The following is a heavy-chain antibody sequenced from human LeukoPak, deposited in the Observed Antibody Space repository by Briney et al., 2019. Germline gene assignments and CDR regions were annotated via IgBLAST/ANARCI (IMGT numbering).Heavy chain of an antibody. CDR1: GFTFSNYW. V-gene: IGHV3-74*01. D-gene: IGHD2-2*01. J-gene: IGHJ5*02. Sequence: PGGSLRLSCAASGFTFSNYWMHWVRRAPGKGLVWVSRINSDGSSTSYADSVKGRFTISRDNAKNTMYLQMNSLRAEDTAVYYCARGGVVPTAINWFDPWGQGTLVTVSS. CDR3: ARGGVVPTAINWFDP. CDR2: INSDGSST.